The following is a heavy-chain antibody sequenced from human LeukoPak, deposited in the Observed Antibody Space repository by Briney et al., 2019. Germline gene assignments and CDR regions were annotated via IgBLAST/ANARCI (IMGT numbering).Heavy chain of an antibody. D-gene: IGHD3-10*01. CDR2: IYHSGST. Sequence: PSETLSLTCAVSGGSISSGGYSWSWIRQPPGKGLEWIGYIYHSGSTYYNPSLKSRVTISVDRSKNQFSLKLSSVTAADTAVYYCARVEGSYSWFDPWGQGTLVTVSS. CDR3: ARVEGSYSWFDP. V-gene: IGHV4-30-2*01. J-gene: IGHJ5*02. CDR1: GGSISSGGYS.